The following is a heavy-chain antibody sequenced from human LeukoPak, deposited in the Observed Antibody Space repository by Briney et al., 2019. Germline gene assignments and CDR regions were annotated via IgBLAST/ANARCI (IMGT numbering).Heavy chain of an antibody. J-gene: IGHJ4*02. CDR2: INPSSGST. D-gene: IGHD1-1*01. Sequence: ASVKVSCKASGYTFNSYYIHWLRQAPGHGLEGMGIINPSSGSTTYAQKFQGSVTMTRGTSTSAFYVELSGPRSEDTAVYYCERGGMGIQLWPFDYWGQGTLVTVSS. CDR3: ERGGMGIQLWPFDY. V-gene: IGHV1-46*02. CDR1: GYTFNSYY.